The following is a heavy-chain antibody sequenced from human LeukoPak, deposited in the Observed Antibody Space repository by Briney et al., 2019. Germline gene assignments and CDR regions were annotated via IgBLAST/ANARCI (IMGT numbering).Heavy chain of an antibody. Sequence: SETLSLTCTVSDDSINGYYWSWIRQPPGKGLEWVGYIFHTGSANYNPSLKSRVTVSIDTSKNQFSLKLSSVSAADTAVYYCAKDPAAPRWWPAYYFDYWGQGTLVTVSS. CDR3: AKDPAAPRWWPAYYFDY. J-gene: IGHJ4*02. CDR2: IFHTGSA. D-gene: IGHD2-15*01. V-gene: IGHV4-59*12. CDR1: DDSINGYY.